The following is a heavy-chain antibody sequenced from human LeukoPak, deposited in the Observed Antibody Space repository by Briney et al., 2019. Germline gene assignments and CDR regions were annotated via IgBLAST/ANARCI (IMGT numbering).Heavy chain of an antibody. J-gene: IGHJ5*02. V-gene: IGHV4-4*07. CDR1: GGSISGYY. D-gene: IGHD2-15*01. Sequence: PSETLSLTCTVSGGSISGYYWTWIRQPAGKGLEWIGRIHSTGNTNYNPSLKSRISMSVDTSKNQFFLKLSSVTAADTAVYYCAREKPLQNNWFDPWGQGTLVTVSS. CDR2: IHSTGNT. CDR3: AREKPLQNNWFDP.